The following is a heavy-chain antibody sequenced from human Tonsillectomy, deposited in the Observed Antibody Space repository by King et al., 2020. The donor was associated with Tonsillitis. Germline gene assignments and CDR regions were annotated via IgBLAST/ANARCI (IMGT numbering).Heavy chain of an antibody. Sequence: QLVQSGGGVVQPGGSLRLSCAASGFTFSSYGMHWVRQAPGKGLEWVAFIRYDVSYKYYGESVKGRFTISRDHSKNILYLQMNSLRVEDTAVYYCAKYRDSTLDYWGQGTLVTVSS. CDR1: GFTFSSYG. V-gene: IGHV3-30*02. D-gene: IGHD6-13*01. CDR3: AKYRDSTLDY. CDR2: IRYDVSYK. J-gene: IGHJ4*02.